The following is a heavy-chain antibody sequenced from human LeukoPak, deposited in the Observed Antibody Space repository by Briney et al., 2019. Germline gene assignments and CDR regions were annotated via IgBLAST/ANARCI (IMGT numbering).Heavy chain of an antibody. CDR1: GSTFSGFG. V-gene: IGHV3-64*01. CDR2: ISRNGDST. J-gene: IGHJ5*01. D-gene: IGHD3-16*01. Sequence: GGSLRLSCVGSGSTFSGFGMRWVRQAPGKGLEHVSAISRNGDSTYYASSVKGRFTISRDDSNNTVYLRMGSLRTEDMGVYYCAREGGDSWGQGTLVTVSS. CDR3: AREGGDS.